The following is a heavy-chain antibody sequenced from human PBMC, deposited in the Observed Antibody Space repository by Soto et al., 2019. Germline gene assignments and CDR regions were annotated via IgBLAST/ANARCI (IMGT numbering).Heavy chain of an antibody. Sequence: PSETLSLTCAVSGGSISSGNSYSWSWIRQPPGKGLEWIGSISHPGSTSYNPSLKGRVTMSVDKSKNQFSLKLSSVTAADMAVYYCARAVAPYLGTWFDPWGQGTLVTVSS. CDR3: ARAVAPYLGTWFDP. CDR1: GGSISSGNSYS. J-gene: IGHJ5*02. D-gene: IGHD3-16*01. CDR2: ISHPGST. V-gene: IGHV4-30-2*01.